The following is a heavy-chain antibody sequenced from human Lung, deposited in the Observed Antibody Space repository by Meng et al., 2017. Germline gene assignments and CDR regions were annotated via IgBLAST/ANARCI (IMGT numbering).Heavy chain of an antibody. CDR1: GVTLNTYA. V-gene: IGHV3-30*01. J-gene: IGHJ2*01. Sequence: GEVVGAGGVVVQPGGALRFSGGASGVTLNTYAMHWVRQAPGKGLEWVSLMSFDGAQIYYSDSVRGRFTISRDNSKNTLYLQMNSLRAEDTAVYYCARDKPPNDVWGRGTLVTASS. CDR2: MSFDGAQI. CDR3: ARDKPPNDV.